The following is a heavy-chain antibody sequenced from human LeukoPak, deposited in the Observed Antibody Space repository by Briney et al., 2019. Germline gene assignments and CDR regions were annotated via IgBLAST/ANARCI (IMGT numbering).Heavy chain of an antibody. CDR1: GGSFSGYY. V-gene: IGHV4-34*01. J-gene: IGHJ4*02. CDR2: INHSGST. CDR3: ARHRGDIVVVPAAIDY. D-gene: IGHD2-2*02. Sequence: SETLSLTCVVYGGSFSGYYWSWIRQPPGKGLEWIGEINHSGSTNYNPSLKSRVTISVDTSKNQFSLKLSSVTAADTAVYYCARHRGDIVVVPAAIDYWGQGTLVTVSS.